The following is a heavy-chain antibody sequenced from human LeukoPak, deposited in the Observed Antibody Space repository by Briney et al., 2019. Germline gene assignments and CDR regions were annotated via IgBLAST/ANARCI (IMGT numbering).Heavy chain of an antibody. CDR1: GYTSTSLG. J-gene: IGHJ5*02. D-gene: IGHD3-16*01. CDR3: ASQVMITFGGVIRGGHDP. Sequence: AAVQVSHQHSGYTSTSLGTSRGRPAPGPGLEWLGWISAFNGNTNYARKLQGRVTMTTGTSPSTAYMGLRSLRSDDSAAYSCASQVMITFGGVIRGGHDPWGQGTLVTVSS. V-gene: IGHV1-18*01. CDR2: ISAFNGNT.